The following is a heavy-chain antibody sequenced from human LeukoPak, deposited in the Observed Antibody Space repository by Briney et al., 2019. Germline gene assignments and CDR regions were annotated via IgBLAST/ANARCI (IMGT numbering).Heavy chain of an antibody. D-gene: IGHD3-22*01. CDR2: IYHSGST. Sequence: SETLSLTCAVSGYSISSGYYWGWIRQPPGKGLEWIGSIYHSGSTYYNPSLKSRVTISVDTSKNQFSLKLSSVTAADTAVYYCARDYYDSSAYRYYFDYWGQGTLVTVSS. CDR3: ARDYYDSSAYRYYFDY. J-gene: IGHJ4*02. V-gene: IGHV4-38-2*01. CDR1: GYSISSGYY.